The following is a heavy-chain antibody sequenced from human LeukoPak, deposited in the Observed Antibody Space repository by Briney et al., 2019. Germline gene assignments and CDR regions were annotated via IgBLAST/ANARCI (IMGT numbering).Heavy chain of an antibody. CDR3: AREMGYCSSTSCLNYYFDY. CDR2: IHYSGST. V-gene: IGHV4-59*01. J-gene: IGHJ4*02. Sequence: SETLSLTCTVSGGSISSYYWSWIRQPPGKVLEWIGYIHYSGSTNYNPSLKSRVTISVDTSKNQFSLKLSSVTAADTAVYYCAREMGYCSSTSCLNYYFDYWGQGTLVTVSS. CDR1: GGSISSYY. D-gene: IGHD2-2*01.